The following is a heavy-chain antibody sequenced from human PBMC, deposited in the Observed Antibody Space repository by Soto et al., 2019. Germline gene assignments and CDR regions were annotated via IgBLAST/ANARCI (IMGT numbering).Heavy chain of an antibody. Sequence: EVHMLECGGGLVQPGGSLRLSCAASGFTFSSYVMAWVRQAPGKGLEWVSGISGSGDRTFHADSVKGRFTISRDNSKNTLYLQMNSLRAEDTAVYYCAKPPTTKTTYNWYFDLWGRGTLVSVSS. CDR1: GFTFSSYV. CDR3: AKPPTTKTTYNWYFDL. J-gene: IGHJ2*01. D-gene: IGHD4-17*01. V-gene: IGHV3-23*01. CDR2: ISGSGDRT.